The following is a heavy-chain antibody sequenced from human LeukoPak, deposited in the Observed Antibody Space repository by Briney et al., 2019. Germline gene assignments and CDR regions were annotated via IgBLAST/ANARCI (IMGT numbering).Heavy chain of an antibody. CDR1: GGSISSGSYY. J-gene: IGHJ4*02. D-gene: IGHD4-11*01. CDR3: ARGRGRHDYSNPPTDY. Sequence: PSQTLSLTCTVSGGSISSGSYYWSWIWQPAGKGLEWIGRIYTSGSTNYNPSLKSRVTISVDTSKNQFSLKLSSVTAADTAVYYCARGRGRHDYSNPPTDYWGQGTLVTVSS. CDR2: IYTSGST. V-gene: IGHV4-61*02.